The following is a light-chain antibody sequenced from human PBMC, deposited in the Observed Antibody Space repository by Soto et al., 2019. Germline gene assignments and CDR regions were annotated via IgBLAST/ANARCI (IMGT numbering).Light chain of an antibody. CDR3: QQYGRSPPLI. V-gene: IGKV3-20*01. Sequence: EIVLTQSPGTLSLSPGERATLSCRASQSVSSNYLAWYQQKPGQAPRLLIYGASTRATGIPDRISGSGSGTDFTPTISRLEPQDFSVYYCQQYGRSPPLIFGGGTKVDIK. CDR2: GAS. J-gene: IGKJ4*01. CDR1: QSVSSNY.